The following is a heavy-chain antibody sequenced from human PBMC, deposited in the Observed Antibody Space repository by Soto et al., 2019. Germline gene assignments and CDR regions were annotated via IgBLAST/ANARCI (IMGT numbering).Heavy chain of an antibody. V-gene: IGHV3-21*01. Sequence: EVQLVESGGGLVKPGGSLRLSCAASGFTFTIYNMNWVRQAPGKGLEWVSSISGRSDYIYYADSVRGRFTISRDNAKNSLYLQMNILRADDTAVYYCARQAYGDYLDYWGPGTLVTVSS. J-gene: IGHJ4*02. CDR3: ARQAYGDYLDY. D-gene: IGHD4-17*01. CDR2: ISGRSDYI. CDR1: GFTFTIYN.